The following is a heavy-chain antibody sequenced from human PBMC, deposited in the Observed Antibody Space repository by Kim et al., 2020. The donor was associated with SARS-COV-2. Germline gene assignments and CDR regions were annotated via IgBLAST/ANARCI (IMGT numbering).Heavy chain of an antibody. Sequence: SETLSLTCTVSGGSISSSSYYWGWIRQPPGKGLEWIGSIYYSGSTYYNPSLKSRVTISVDTSKNQISLKLSSVTAADTAVYYCAREVAGTVDYWGQGTLVTVSS. CDR2: IYYSGST. CDR3: AREVAGTVDY. D-gene: IGHD6-19*01. J-gene: IGHJ4*02. V-gene: IGHV4-39*07. CDR1: GGSISSSSYY.